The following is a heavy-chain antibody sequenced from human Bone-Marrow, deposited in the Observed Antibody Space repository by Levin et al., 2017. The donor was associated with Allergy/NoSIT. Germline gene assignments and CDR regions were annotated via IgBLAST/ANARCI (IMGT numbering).Heavy chain of an antibody. CDR3: ARIYCAGGSCYYDW. V-gene: IGHV3-7*04. CDR1: GFTFSTYW. J-gene: IGHJ4*02. D-gene: IGHD2-15*01. CDR2: IKQDGSEK. Sequence: SCAASGFTFSTYWMSWVRQAPGKGLEWVANIKQDGSEKHYAGSVRGRFTISRDNAENSLYLQMDSLRAEDTALYYCARIYCAGGSCYYDWWGQGTLVTVSS.